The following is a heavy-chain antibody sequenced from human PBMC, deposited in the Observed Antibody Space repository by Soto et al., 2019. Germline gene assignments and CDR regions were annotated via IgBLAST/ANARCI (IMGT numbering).Heavy chain of an antibody. CDR2: ISYDGSNK. Sequence: QVQLVESGGGVVQPGRSLRLSCAASGFTFSSYAMHWVRQAPGKGLEWVAVISYDGSNKYYADSVKGRFTISRDNSKNTLYLQMNSLRAEDTAVYYCARDRVDTGGYSSGWYLFYYYYGMDVW. J-gene: IGHJ6*01. CDR1: GFTFSSYA. CDR3: ARDRVDTGGYSSGWYLFYYYYGMDV. V-gene: IGHV3-30-3*01. D-gene: IGHD6-19*01.